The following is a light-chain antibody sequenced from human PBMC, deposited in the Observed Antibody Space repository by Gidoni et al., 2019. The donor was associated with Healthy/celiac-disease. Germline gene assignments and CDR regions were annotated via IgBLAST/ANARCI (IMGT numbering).Light chain of an antibody. CDR2: KDT. J-gene: IGLJ2*01. Sequence: SHELTQSPSVSVSPGQTASITCSGDKLGDKYACWYQQKPGQSPVLVIYKDTKRPSGIPERFSGSNSGNTATLTISGTQAMDEADYYCQAWDSSTAPVFGGGTKLTVL. CDR1: KLGDKY. V-gene: IGLV3-1*01. CDR3: QAWDSSTAPV.